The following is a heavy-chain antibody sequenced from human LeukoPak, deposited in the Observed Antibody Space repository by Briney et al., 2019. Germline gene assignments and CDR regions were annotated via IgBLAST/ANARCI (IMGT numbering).Heavy chain of an antibody. CDR1: GFTFSSYE. V-gene: IGHV3-48*03. J-gene: IGHJ4*02. D-gene: IGHD3-10*01. CDR2: ISSSGSTI. Sequence: GGSLRLSCAASGFTFSSYEMNWVRQAPGKGLEWVSYISSSGSTIYYADSVKGRFTISRDNSKNSLYLQMNRLRVEDTAVYYCAKDWDYYGSGSYYNTADYWGQGTLVTVSS. CDR3: AKDWDYYGSGSYYNTADY.